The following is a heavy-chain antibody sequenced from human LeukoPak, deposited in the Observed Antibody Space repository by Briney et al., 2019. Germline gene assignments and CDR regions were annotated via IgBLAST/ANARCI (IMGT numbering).Heavy chain of an antibody. Sequence: PSETLSLTCAVYGGSFSGYYWSWIRQPPGKGLEWIGEINHSGSTNYKPSLRSRVTISVDRPKKQFSLKLSSVNVADTAVYYCARGLPRNDCWNGFATYWLDPWGRGTLVTVSS. J-gene: IGHJ5*02. D-gene: IGHD3-3*01. CDR1: GGSFSGYY. V-gene: IGHV4-34*01. CDR3: ARGLPRNDCWNGFATYWLDP. CDR2: INHSGST.